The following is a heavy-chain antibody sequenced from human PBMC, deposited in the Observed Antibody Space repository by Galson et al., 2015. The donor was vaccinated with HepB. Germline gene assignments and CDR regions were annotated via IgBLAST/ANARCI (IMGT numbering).Heavy chain of an antibody. D-gene: IGHD3-10*01. Sequence: SLRLSCAASGFTFSSYAMHWVRQAPGKGLEWVAVISYDGSNKYYADPVKGRFTISRDNSKNTLYLQMNSLRAEDTAVYYCAREGHRGFVYFDYWGQGTLVTVSS. CDR2: ISYDGSNK. CDR1: GFTFSSYA. J-gene: IGHJ4*02. V-gene: IGHV3-30-3*01. CDR3: AREGHRGFVYFDY.